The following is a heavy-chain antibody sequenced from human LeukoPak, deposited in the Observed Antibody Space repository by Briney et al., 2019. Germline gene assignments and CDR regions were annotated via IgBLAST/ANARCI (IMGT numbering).Heavy chain of an antibody. J-gene: IGHJ4*02. CDR2: ISGSGGST. V-gene: IGHV3-23*01. CDR1: GFTFSSYA. D-gene: IGHD3-22*01. CDR3: AKDLLDYYDSSGYYYDY. Sequence: GGSLRLSCAASGFTFSSYAMSWVRQAPGKGLEWVSAISGSGGSTYYADSVKGRFTISRDNSKNTLYLQMNSLRAEDTAVYYCAKDLLDYYDSSGYYYDYWGQGTLVTVPS.